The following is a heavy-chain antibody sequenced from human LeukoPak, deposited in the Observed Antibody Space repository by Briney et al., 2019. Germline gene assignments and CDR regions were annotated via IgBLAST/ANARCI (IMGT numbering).Heavy chain of an antibody. D-gene: IGHD3-3*01. Sequence: GGSLRLSCAASGFTFSSYWMSWVRQAPGKGLEWVANIKQDGSEKYYVDSVKGRFTISRDNAKNSLYLQMNSLRAEDTAVYYCARVRDVTIFGVVSGNYFDYWRQGTLVTVSS. V-gene: IGHV3-7*01. CDR1: GFTFSSYW. CDR2: IKQDGSEK. CDR3: ARVRDVTIFGVVSGNYFDY. J-gene: IGHJ4*02.